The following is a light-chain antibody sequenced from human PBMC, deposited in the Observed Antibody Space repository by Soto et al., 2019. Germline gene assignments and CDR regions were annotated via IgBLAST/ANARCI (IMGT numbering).Light chain of an antibody. Sequence: DIVMTQSPDSLAVSLGERATINCKSSQSVLYSSNNKNYLAWYQQKPGQPPKLLIYCASTRESVVPDRCSGSGAGTDFTLTISSLQAEDVAFYYCQRWDSTPYTFGQGTKLEIK. V-gene: IGKV4-1*01. CDR2: CAS. CDR1: QSVLYSSNNKNY. CDR3: QRWDSTPYT. J-gene: IGKJ2*01.